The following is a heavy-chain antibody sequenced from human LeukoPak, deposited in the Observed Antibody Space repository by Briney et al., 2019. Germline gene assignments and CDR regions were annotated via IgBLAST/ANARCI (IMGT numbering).Heavy chain of an antibody. Sequence: ASVKVSCKASGFTFTTSAVQWVRQARGQRLEWIGWIVVGSGNTNYAQKFQGRVTMTRDTSTSTVYMELSSLRSEDTAVYYCARDARRFSSGNIDYWGQGTLVTVSS. CDR1: GFTFTTSA. J-gene: IGHJ4*02. CDR3: ARDARRFSSGNIDY. V-gene: IGHV1-58*01. CDR2: IVVGSGNT. D-gene: IGHD1-26*01.